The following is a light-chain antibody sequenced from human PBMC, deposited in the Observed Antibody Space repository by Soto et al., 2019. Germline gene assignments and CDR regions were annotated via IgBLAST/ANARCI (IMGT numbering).Light chain of an antibody. V-gene: IGLV2-14*01. CDR2: DVS. CDR3: ASYTTSSTYV. Sequence: QSGLTQPASVSGSPGQSIAISRTGTSSDVGGYSYVSWYQQQPGKAPKLVISDVSNRPSGVSDRFSGSKSGNTASLTISGLQTEDEADYYCASYTTSSTYVFGTGTKSPS. J-gene: IGLJ1*01. CDR1: SSDVGGYSY.